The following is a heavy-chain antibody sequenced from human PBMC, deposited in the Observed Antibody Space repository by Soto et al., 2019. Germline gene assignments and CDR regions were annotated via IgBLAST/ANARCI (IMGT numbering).Heavy chain of an antibody. CDR1: GVPFSTHA. V-gene: IGHV1-69*01. CDR2: IIPLFGRA. J-gene: IGHJ4*02. CDR3: ARGAPDYAGCLDS. D-gene: IGHD4-17*01. Sequence: QVQLVQSGAEVRKPGSSVKVSCKASGVPFSTHALSWVRQAPGQGLEWMGGIIPLFGRAHYAQKFQGRLTITADESTSTAHMDLTSLSSEDTAVYYCARGAPDYAGCLDSWGQGTRVIVSS.